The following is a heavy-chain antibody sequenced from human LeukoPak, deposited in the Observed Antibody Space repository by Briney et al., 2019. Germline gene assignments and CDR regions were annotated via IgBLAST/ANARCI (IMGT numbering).Heavy chain of an antibody. CDR2: ISSSSSYI. V-gene: IGHV3-21*01. J-gene: IGHJ6*02. CDR1: GFTFSSYS. D-gene: IGHD3-22*01. Sequence: PGGSVRLSCAASGFTFSSYSMNWVRQAPGKGLEGVSSISSSSSYIYYEDSVKGRFTISRDNAKNSLYLQMNSLRAEDTAVYYCARGSGYDYYYGMDVWGQGTTVTVSS. CDR3: ARGSGYDYYYGMDV.